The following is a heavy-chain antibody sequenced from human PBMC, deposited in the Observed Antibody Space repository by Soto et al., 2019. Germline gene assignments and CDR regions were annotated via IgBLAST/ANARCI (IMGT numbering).Heavy chain of an antibody. CDR2: MSPNSGNT. D-gene: IGHD3-3*01. CDR3: ARNSGYYTANWFDP. V-gene: IGHV1-8*01. J-gene: IGHJ5*02. Sequence: ASVKVSCKASGYTFTSYDINWVRQATGQGLEWMGWMSPNSGNTGYAQKFQGRVTMTRNTSISTAYMELSSLRSEDTAVYYCARNSGYYTANWFDPWGQGTLVTVSS. CDR1: GYTFTSYD.